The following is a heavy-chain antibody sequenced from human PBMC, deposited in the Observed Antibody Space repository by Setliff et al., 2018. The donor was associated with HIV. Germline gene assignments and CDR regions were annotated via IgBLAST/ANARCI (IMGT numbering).Heavy chain of an antibody. Sequence: GGSLRLSCAASGFTFSDYYMNWIRQAPGKGLEWVSYISSGGSTIYYADSVKGRFTISRDNAKNSLYLQMNSLRAEDTAVYYCARDCAVVGGTGSLDSWGQGTLVTVSS. D-gene: IGHD1-26*01. CDR3: ARDCAVVGGTGSLDS. CDR1: GFTFSDYY. CDR2: ISSGGSTI. V-gene: IGHV3-11*04. J-gene: IGHJ4*02.